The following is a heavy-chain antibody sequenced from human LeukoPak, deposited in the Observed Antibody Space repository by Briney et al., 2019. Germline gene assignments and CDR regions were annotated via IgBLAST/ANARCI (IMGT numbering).Heavy chain of an antibody. J-gene: IGHJ4*02. V-gene: IGHV3-33*08. D-gene: IGHD1-14*01. CDR3: ISSNPSSDY. Sequence: PGGSLRLSCAASGFTFSSYGMHWVRQAPGKGLEWVAVIWYGGSNKYYADSVKGRFTISRDNSKNALYLQMNSLRAEDTAVYYCISSNPSSDYWSQGTLVTVSS. CDR2: IWYGGSNK. CDR1: GFTFSSYG.